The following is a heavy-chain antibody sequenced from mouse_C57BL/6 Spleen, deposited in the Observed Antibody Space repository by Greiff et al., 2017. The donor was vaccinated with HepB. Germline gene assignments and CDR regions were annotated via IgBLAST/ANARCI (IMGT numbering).Heavy chain of an antibody. Sequence: EVKLMESGAELVRPGASVKLSCTASGFNIKDYYMHWVKQRPEQGLEWIGRIDPEDGDTEYAPKFQGKATMTADTSSNTAYLQLSSLTSEDTAVYYCTPEDYGSSHPFAYWGQGTLVTVSA. CDR3: TPEDYGSSHPFAY. V-gene: IGHV14-1*01. CDR2: IDPEDGDT. CDR1: GFNIKDYY. J-gene: IGHJ3*01. D-gene: IGHD1-1*01.